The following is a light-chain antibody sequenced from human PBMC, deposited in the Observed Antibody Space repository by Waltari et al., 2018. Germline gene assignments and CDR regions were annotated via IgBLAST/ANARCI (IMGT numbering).Light chain of an antibody. CDR1: QSVSSSY. J-gene: IGKJ1*01. Sequence: EIVLTQSPGTLSLSPGERATLSCRASQSVSSSYLAWYQQKPGPALRLLNYGAASRATGIADRCRGSGSGTDFTLTVSRLEPEDVAVYYCQQYGSAPRTFGQGTKVEIK. CDR3: QQYGSAPRT. CDR2: GAA. V-gene: IGKV3-20*01.